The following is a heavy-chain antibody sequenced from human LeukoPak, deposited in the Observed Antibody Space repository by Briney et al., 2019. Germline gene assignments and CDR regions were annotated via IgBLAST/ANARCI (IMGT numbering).Heavy chain of an antibody. V-gene: IGHV1-69*08. Sequence: EASVTVSFTSSGGTFNTHIFNWVGQAPGQGLEGVGRITPIIGRTKYAERFQARVTITADRSTSTAYSELSGLTYDDTAVYYCTRVTLRGSKYNWFDPWGQG. CDR2: ITPIIGRT. CDR3: TRVTLRGSKYNWFDP. J-gene: IGHJ5*02. CDR1: GGTFNTHI. D-gene: IGHD1-26*01.